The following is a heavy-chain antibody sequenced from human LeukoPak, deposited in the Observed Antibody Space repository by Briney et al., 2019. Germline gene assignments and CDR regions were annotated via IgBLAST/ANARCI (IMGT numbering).Heavy chain of an antibody. CDR2: ITRSGG. Sequence: GGSLRLSCAASGFTFSDYYMSWIRQAPGKGLEWISYITRSGGFYADSVKGRFTISRDNAKNSLYLQMNSLRVEDTAVYYCARDGDTTSKVDYLGQGTLVTVS. CDR1: GFTFSDYY. CDR3: ARDGDTTSKVDY. V-gene: IGHV3-11*01. J-gene: IGHJ4*02. D-gene: IGHD7-27*01.